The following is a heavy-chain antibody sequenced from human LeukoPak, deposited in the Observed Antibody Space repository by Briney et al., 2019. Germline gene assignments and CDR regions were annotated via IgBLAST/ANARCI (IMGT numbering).Heavy chain of an antibody. V-gene: IGHV1-18*01. D-gene: IGHD6-13*01. Sequence: GASVKVSCKAPGYPFTSYGISWVRQAPGQGLEWMGWISAYNGNTNYAQKLQGRVTMTTDTSTSTAYMELRSLRSDDTAVYYCARPGGSSWLHEYYFDYWGQGTLVTVSS. CDR3: ARPGGSSWLHEYYFDY. J-gene: IGHJ4*02. CDR2: ISAYNGNT. CDR1: GYPFTSYG.